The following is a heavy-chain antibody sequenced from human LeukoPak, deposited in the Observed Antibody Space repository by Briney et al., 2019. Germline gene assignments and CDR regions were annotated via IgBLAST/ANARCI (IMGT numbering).Heavy chain of an antibody. D-gene: IGHD1-26*01. Sequence: GGSLRLSCAASGFTFSNSWMAWVRQAPGKALEWVANIKQDASTKHYADSLKGRFTISRDNPKNSLYLQMNSLRADDTADYYCARDTDGSLDYWGQGFLVTVAS. V-gene: IGHV3-7*01. J-gene: IGHJ4*02. CDR2: IKQDASTK. CDR1: GFTFSNSW. CDR3: ARDTDGSLDY.